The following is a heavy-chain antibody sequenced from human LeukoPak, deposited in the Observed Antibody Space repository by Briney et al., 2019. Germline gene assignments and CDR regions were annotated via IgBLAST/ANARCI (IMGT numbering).Heavy chain of an antibody. CDR3: ARSLSTAGIDY. CDR2: IYQSGIT. J-gene: IGHJ4*02. Sequence: PSETLSLTCAVSGYSITTGRYWGWIRQPPGKGLEWIGSIYQSGITYYNPSLKSRVTISVDKSKNQFSLNLRSVTAPDTAVYYCARSLSTAGIDYWGQGTLVTVSS. CDR1: GYSITTGRY. V-gene: IGHV4-38-2*01. D-gene: IGHD2-2*01.